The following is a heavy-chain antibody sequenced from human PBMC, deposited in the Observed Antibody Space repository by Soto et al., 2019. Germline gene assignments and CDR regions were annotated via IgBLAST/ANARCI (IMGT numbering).Heavy chain of an antibody. Sequence: ASVKVSCKVSGYTLTELSMHWVRQAPGKGLEWMGGFDPEDGETIYAQKFQGRVTMTEDTSTDTAYMELSSLRSGDTAVYYCATVLLLWFGEPSYGMDVWGQGTTVTVSS. CDR1: GYTLTELS. D-gene: IGHD3-10*01. CDR3: ATVLLLWFGEPSYGMDV. J-gene: IGHJ6*02. V-gene: IGHV1-24*01. CDR2: FDPEDGET.